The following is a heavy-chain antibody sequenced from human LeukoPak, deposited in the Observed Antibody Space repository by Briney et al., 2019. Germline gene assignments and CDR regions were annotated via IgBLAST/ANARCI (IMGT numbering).Heavy chain of an antibody. CDR1: GGTFSSYA. CDR3: ARTGGRITMIVVVMQGRWAWFDP. V-gene: IGHV1-69*06. CDR2: IIPIFGTA. Sequence: SVKVSCKASGGTFSSYAISWVRQAPGQGLEWMGGIIPIFGTANYAQKFQGRVTITADKSTSTAYMELSSLRSEDTAVYYCARTGGRITMIVVVMQGRWAWFDPWGQGTLVTVSS. J-gene: IGHJ5*02. D-gene: IGHD3-22*01.